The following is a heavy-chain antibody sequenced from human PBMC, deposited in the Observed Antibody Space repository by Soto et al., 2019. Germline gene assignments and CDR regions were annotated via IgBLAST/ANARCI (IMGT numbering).Heavy chain of an antibody. J-gene: IGHJ2*01. V-gene: IGHV4-34*01. D-gene: IGHD5-18*01. CDR3: ASDPLWGTAMVLWYFDL. Sequence: SETLSLTCAVYGGSFSGYYWSWIRQPPGKGLEWIGEINHSGSTNYNPSLKSRVTISVDTSKNQFSLKLSSVTAADTAVYYGASDPLWGTAMVLWYFDLWGRGTLVT. CDR2: INHSGST. CDR1: GGSFSGYY.